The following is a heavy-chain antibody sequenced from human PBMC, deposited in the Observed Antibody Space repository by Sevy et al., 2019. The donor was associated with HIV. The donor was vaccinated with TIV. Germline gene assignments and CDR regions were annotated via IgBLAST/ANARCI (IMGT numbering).Heavy chain of an antibody. D-gene: IGHD4-17*01. V-gene: IGHV4-61*01. CDR1: GGSVSSGSYY. J-gene: IGHJ5*02. CDR3: ARTDYGDYVGVWFDP. CDR2: IYYSGST. Sequence: SETLSLTCTVSGGSVSSGSYYWSWIRQPPGKGLEWIGYIYYSGSTNYNPSLKSRVTISVDTSKNQFSLKLSSVIAADTAVYYCARTDYGDYVGVWFDPWGQGTLVTVSS.